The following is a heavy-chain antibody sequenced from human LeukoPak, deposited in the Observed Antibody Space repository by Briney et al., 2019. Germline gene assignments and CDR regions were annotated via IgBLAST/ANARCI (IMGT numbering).Heavy chain of an antibody. D-gene: IGHD3-22*01. CDR1: GGSLSGYY. J-gene: IGHJ4*02. Sequence: PSETLSLTCAVYGGSLSGYYWSWIRQAPGKGLEWIGEINHSGSTNDNPSLKSRLTISVDTSKNQFSLKLSSVTAADTAVYYCARVVEGSDSSGYYLLYWGQGTLVTVSS. CDR2: INHSGST. CDR3: ARVVEGSDSSGYYLLY. V-gene: IGHV4-34*01.